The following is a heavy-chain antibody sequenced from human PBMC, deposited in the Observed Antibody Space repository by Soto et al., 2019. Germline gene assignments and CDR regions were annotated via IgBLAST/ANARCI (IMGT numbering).Heavy chain of an antibody. CDR1: GFTFSSYS. Sequence: PGGSLRLSCAASGFTFSSYSMNWVRQAPGKGLEWVSSISSSSSYIYYADSVKGRFTISRDNAKNSLYLQMNSLRAEDTAVYYCARDYGRFLEWPWFDPWGQGTLVTVSS. V-gene: IGHV3-21*04. D-gene: IGHD3-3*01. J-gene: IGHJ5*02. CDR2: ISSSSSYI. CDR3: ARDYGRFLEWPWFDP.